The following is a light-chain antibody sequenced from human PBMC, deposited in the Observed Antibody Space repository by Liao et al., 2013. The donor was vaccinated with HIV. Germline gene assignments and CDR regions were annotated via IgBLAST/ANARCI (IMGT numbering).Light chain of an antibody. CDR3: QAWDSSTAYV. Sequence: SYELTQPPSVSVSPGQTATITCSGDKLGNKYVCWYQQKPGQSPVLVIYQDNKRHSGIPERFSGSNSGNTATLTISGTQAMDEAVYYCQAWDSSTAYVFGTGTKVTVL. J-gene: IGLJ1*01. V-gene: IGLV3-1*01. CDR1: KLGNKY. CDR2: QDN.